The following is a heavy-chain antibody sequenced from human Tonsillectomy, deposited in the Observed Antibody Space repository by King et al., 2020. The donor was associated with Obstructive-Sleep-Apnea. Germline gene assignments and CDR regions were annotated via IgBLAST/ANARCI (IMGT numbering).Heavy chain of an antibody. D-gene: IGHD6-13*01. J-gene: IGHJ4*02. CDR3: ARTSPAAGRNDY. CDR1: GFTFSDYY. CDR2: IRSSGSYK. Sequence: VQLVESGGGLVKPGGSLRLSCAASGFTFSDYYMTWIRQAPGKGLEWVSYIRSSGSYKYYADSVKGRFTISRDNAKNSLYLQMNSLRAEDTAVYYCARTSPAAGRNDYWGQGTLVTVSS. V-gene: IGHV3-11*01.